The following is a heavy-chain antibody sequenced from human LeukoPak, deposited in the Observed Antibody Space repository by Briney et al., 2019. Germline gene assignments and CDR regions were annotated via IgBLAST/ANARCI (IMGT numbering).Heavy chain of an antibody. CDR1: CGPFSGHY. J-gene: IGHJ3*02. CDR3: ARYFDWPYAFDI. Sequence: SETLSLTCAVYCGPFSGHYWSWLRPPPGKGVEWIGEISHSGSTNYNPSLKSRVTISLDTSKNQFSLKLTSVTAADTAVYYCARYFDWPYAFDIWGQGTVVTVSP. CDR2: ISHSGST. V-gene: IGHV4-34*01. D-gene: IGHD3-9*01.